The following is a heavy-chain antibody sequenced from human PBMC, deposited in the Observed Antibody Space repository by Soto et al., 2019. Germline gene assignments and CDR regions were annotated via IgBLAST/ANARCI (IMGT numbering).Heavy chain of an antibody. CDR2: ISRSSSYT. J-gene: IGHJ1*01. CDR3: ARVRVGENSPDAEYFQH. CDR1: GFTFSDYY. D-gene: IGHD2-2*01. V-gene: IGHV3-11*05. Sequence: QVQLVEFGGGLVKPGGSLRLSCAASGFTFSDYYMSWIRQAPGKGLEWVSYISRSSSYTNYADSVKGRFTISRDNAKNSLYLQMNSLRAEDTDVYYCARVRVGENSPDAEYFQHWGQGTLVTVSS.